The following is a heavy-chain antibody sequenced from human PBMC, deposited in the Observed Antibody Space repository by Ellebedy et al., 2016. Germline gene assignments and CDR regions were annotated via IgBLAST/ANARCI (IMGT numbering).Heavy chain of an antibody. CDR3: ARDGSEWSRDY. V-gene: IGHV3-21*06. J-gene: IGHJ4*02. Sequence: GGSLRLXXAASGFTFSVAGMTWARQAPGKGLEWVATIDFSGTGTYYADSVKGRFIISRDNTKNSLFLQMNSLGVEDTAVYYCARDGSEWSRDYWGQGTLVTVSS. D-gene: IGHD3-3*01. CDR2: IDFSGTGT. CDR1: GFTFSVAG.